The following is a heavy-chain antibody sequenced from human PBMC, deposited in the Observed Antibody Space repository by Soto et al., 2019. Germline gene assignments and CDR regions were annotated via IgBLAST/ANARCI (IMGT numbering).Heavy chain of an antibody. Sequence: GGSLILSCAASGFTFNNYSMNWVRQAPGKGLEWVATISGTGGSTYYADSVKGRFTISRDNSKNTLYLQMNSLRVEDTAVYYCAKDRLGGNFDYWGQGTQVTVSS. V-gene: IGHV3-23*01. CDR1: GFTFNNYS. J-gene: IGHJ4*02. CDR2: ISGTGGST. CDR3: AKDRLGGNFDY.